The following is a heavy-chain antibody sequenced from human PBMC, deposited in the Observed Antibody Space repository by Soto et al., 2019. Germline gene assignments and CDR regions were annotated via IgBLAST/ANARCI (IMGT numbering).Heavy chain of an antibody. CDR3: ARDRCSGWYGPIDY. V-gene: IGHV3-33*01. J-gene: IGHJ4*02. Sequence: QVQLVESGGGVVQPGRSLRLSCAASGFTFSSYGMHWVRQAPGKGLEWVAVIWYDGSNKYYADSVKGRFTISRDNSKNTLSLQMNSLRAEDTAVYYCARDRCSGWYGPIDYWGQGTLVTVSS. CDR2: IWYDGSNK. D-gene: IGHD6-19*01. CDR1: GFTFSSYG.